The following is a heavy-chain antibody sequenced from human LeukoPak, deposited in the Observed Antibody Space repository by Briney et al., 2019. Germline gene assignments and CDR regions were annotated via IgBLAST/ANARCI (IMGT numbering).Heavy chain of an antibody. V-gene: IGHV3-9*01. Sequence: PGRSLRLSCAASGFNFNDYAMHWVRQAPGKGVEWVSVIDWNSGSVNYVDSVRGRFTISRDNAKNSLYLQMNSLRTDDTAFYFCATTITKGQWVRLPLDSWGHGTLVTVSS. CDR2: IDWNSGSV. CDR1: GFNFNDYA. D-gene: IGHD6-19*01. J-gene: IGHJ5*01. CDR3: ATTITKGQWVRLPLDS.